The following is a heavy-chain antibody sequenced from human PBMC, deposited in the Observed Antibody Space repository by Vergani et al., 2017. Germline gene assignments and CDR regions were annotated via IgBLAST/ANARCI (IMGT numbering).Heavy chain of an antibody. Sequence: QVQLQESGPGLVKPSETLSLTCTVPGGSISSYYWSWIRQPPGKGLEWIGYIYYSGSTNDNPSLKSRVTISVDTSKNQFSLKLSSVTAADTAVYYCARYSSGQTYYFDYWGQGTLVTVSS. D-gene: IGHD6-19*01. V-gene: IGHV4-59*01. J-gene: IGHJ4*02. CDR2: IYYSGST. CDR3: ARYSSGQTYYFDY. CDR1: GGSISSYY.